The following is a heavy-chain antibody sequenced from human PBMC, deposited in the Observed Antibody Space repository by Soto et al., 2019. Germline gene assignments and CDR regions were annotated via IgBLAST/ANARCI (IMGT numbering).Heavy chain of an antibody. CDR3: ASAAVTGTAGLDF. CDR1: GYTFSGFY. Sequence: ASVKVSCKASGYTFSGFYMHWLRQAPGQGLEWMGWINPNSGCTKSAEKFQGRVTMTRDTSISTAYMELSRLTPDDTAVYYCASAAVTGTAGLDFWGQGTQVTVSS. D-gene: IGHD6-19*01. V-gene: IGHV1-2*02. J-gene: IGHJ4*02. CDR2: INPNSGCT.